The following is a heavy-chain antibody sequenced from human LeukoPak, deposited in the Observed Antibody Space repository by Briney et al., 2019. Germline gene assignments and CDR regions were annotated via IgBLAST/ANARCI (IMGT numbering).Heavy chain of an antibody. J-gene: IGHJ3*02. CDR2: INSDGSLT. Sequence: GGSLRLSRAASVLTSSIYWMHWVRQAPGKGLVWISRINSDGSLTSYADSVKGRFTISRDNAKKTVYLQMNSLRAEDTAVYYCARNSENHQQYDAFDIWGQGTMVTVSS. CDR1: VLTSSIYW. D-gene: IGHD1-7*01. V-gene: IGHV3-74*01. CDR3: ARNSENHQQYDAFDI.